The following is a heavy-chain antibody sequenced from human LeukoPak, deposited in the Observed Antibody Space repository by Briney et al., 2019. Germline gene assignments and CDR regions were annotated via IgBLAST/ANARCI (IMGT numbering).Heavy chain of an antibody. CDR2: ITSSSSHT. CDR1: GFIFSSYN. D-gene: IGHD1-26*01. Sequence: GGSLRLSCSASGFIFSSYNMNWVRQAPGQALEWVSSITSSSSHTFYADSVRGRYTIFRDNAQKSLYLQMDSLTAEDTAVYYCARDPYSGGYGADYYYHMDVWGKGTTVTVSS. J-gene: IGHJ6*03. V-gene: IGHV3-21*01. CDR3: ARDPYSGGYGADYYYHMDV.